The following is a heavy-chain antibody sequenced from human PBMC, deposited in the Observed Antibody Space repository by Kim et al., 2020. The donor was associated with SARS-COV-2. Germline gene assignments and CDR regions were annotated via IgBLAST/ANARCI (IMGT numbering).Heavy chain of an antibody. CDR3: AKDMGGIVVPRAFDI. V-gene: IGHV3-9*01. Sequence: DSVKGRFTISRDNAKNSLYLQMNSLRAEDTALYYCAKDMGGIVVPRAFDIWGQGTMVTVSS. D-gene: IGHD3-22*01. J-gene: IGHJ3*02.